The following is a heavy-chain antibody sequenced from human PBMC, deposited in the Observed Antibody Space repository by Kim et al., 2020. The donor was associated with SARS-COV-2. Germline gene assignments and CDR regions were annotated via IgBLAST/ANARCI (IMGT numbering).Heavy chain of an antibody. Sequence: SETLSLTCTVSGGYISSSSYYWGWIRQPPGKGLEWIGSIYYSGSTYYNPSLKSRVTISVDTSKNQFSLKLSSVTAADTAVYYCARHLSITMIVVVIRGAFDIWGQGTMVTVSS. CDR1: GGYISSSSYY. D-gene: IGHD3-22*01. V-gene: IGHV4-39*01. CDR3: ARHLSITMIVVVIRGAFDI. CDR2: IYYSGST. J-gene: IGHJ3*02.